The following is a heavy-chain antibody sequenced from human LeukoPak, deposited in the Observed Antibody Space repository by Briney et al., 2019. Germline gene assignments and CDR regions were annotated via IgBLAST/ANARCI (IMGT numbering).Heavy chain of an antibody. J-gene: IGHJ3*02. D-gene: IGHD1-26*01. Sequence: ASVKVSCKASGYTFTGYYMHWVRQAPGQGLEWMGWINPNSGGTKYVQKFQGRVTMTRDTSISTAYMELSRLGSDDTAVYYCARGSGIVGATKHAFEIWGQGTMVTVSS. CDR3: ARGSGIVGATKHAFEI. CDR2: INPNSGGT. CDR1: GYTFTGYY. V-gene: IGHV1-2*02.